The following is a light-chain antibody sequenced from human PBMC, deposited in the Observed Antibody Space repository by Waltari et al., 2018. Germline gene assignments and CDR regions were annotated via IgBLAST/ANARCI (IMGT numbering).Light chain of an antibody. CDR3: QQYGSSVLYT. CDR1: QSLTKRY. V-gene: IGKV3-20*01. Sequence: VLTQSPGTLSLSPGERVTLSCRASQSLTKRYLAWYQQKPGQAPRLLIYGASSRAAGIPDRFSGNGSGTDFTLTISRLEPEDFAVYYCQQYGSSVLYTFGQGTKLEIK. J-gene: IGKJ2*01. CDR2: GAS.